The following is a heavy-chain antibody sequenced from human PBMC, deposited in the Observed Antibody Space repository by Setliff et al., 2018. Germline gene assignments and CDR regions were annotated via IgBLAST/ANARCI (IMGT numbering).Heavy chain of an antibody. CDR1: GFTFSDYY. J-gene: IGHJ4*02. CDR3: AKFSSVPGSRFFDY. Sequence: GGSLRLSCAASGFTFSDYYMSWIRQAPGKGLEWVAGISPDGSKTDYADSVKGRFTISRDNSKNTLYLQMNSLRAEDTAIYSCAKFSSVPGSRFFDYWGQGALVTVSS. CDR2: ISPDGSKT. V-gene: IGHV3-30*18. D-gene: IGHD2-2*01.